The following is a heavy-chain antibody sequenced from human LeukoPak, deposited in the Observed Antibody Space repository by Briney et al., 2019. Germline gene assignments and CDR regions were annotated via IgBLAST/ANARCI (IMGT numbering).Heavy chain of an antibody. CDR2: IYYSGST. V-gene: IGHV4-39*01. CDR1: GGSISSSSYY. Sequence: SETLSLTCTVSGGSISSSSYYWGWIRQPPGKGLGWIGSIYYSGSTYYNPSLKSRVTISVDTSKNQFSLKLSSVTAADTAVYYCASHDILTGYVFDYWGQGTLVTVSS. D-gene: IGHD3-9*01. CDR3: ASHDILTGYVFDY. J-gene: IGHJ4*02.